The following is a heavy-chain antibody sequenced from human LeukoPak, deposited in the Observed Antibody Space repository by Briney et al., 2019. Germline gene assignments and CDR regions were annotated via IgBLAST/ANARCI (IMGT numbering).Heavy chain of an antibody. J-gene: IGHJ4*02. CDR2: ISDSGDRT. Sequence: GGSLRLSCAASGFAFSSQDMGWVRQAPGKGLEWVSAISDSGDRTYYVDSVKGRFTISRDNSKNTLYLQMNSLRADDTAVYYCAKDARRSIGWYFFDHWGQGTLVTVSS. CDR1: GFAFSSQD. D-gene: IGHD6-19*01. V-gene: IGHV3-23*01. CDR3: AKDARRSIGWYFFDH.